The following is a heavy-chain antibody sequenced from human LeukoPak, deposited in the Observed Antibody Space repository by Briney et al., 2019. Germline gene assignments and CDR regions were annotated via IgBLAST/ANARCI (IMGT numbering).Heavy chain of an antibody. CDR3: ASWQTTVTT. CDR2: INHSGST. CDR1: GGSINNFY. V-gene: IGHV4-34*09. Sequence: PSETLSLTCTVSGGSINNFYWNWIRQPPGKGLEWIGEINHSGSTNYNPSLKSRVTISVDTSKNQFSLKLSSVTAADTAVYYCASWQTTVTTWGQGTLVTVSS. D-gene: IGHD4-17*01. J-gene: IGHJ5*02.